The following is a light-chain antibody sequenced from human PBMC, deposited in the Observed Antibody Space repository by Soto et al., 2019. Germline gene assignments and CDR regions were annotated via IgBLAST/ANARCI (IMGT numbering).Light chain of an antibody. CDR3: QQSYSTSWT. CDR1: QSVSSSY. CDR2: GAS. Sequence: IVLTQTPGPLFFSPGETAAASSSASQSVSSSYLASYQQKPGQAPRLLIYGASTRATGIPTRFSGSGSGTEFTLTISSLQPEDFATYYCQQSYSTSWTFGQGAKVDI. J-gene: IGKJ1*01. V-gene: IGKV3-20*01.